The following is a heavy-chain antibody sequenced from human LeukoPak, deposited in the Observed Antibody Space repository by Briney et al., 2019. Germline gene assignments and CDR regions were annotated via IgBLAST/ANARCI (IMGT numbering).Heavy chain of an antibody. CDR2: ISGSGGST. D-gene: IGHD3-9*01. CDR1: GFTFSSYA. CDR3: AKDPYYDILTGTYFDY. Sequence: GALRLSCAASGFTFSSYAMSWVRQAPGKGLEWVSAISGSGGSTYYADSVKGRFTISRDNSKNTLYLQMNSLRAEDTAVYHCAKDPYYDILTGTYFDYWGQGTLVTVSS. V-gene: IGHV3-23*01. J-gene: IGHJ4*02.